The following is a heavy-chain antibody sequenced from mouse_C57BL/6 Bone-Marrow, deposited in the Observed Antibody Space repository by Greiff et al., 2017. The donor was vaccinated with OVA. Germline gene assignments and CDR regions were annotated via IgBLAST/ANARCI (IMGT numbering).Heavy chain of an antibody. CDR2: IYPGDGDT. V-gene: IGHV1-82*01. J-gene: IGHJ4*01. CDR3: ARFPHGAMDY. Sequence: VMLVESGPELVKPGASVKISCKASGYAFSSSWMNWVKQRPGKGLEWIGRIYPGDGDTNYNGKFKGKATLTADKSSSTAYMQLSSLTSEDSAVYFCARFPHGAMDYWGQGTSVTVSS. CDR1: GYAFSSSW.